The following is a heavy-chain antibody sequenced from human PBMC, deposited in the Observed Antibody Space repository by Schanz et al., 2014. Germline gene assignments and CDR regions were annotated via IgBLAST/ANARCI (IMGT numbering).Heavy chain of an antibody. Sequence: EVQLVESGGGLAQPGGSLRLSCAASGFTLSNYAMSWVRQAPGKGLEWVSALSEGGGGTHYADSVRGRFTISSDSSKNTLYLQMSSLRADDTAVYYCAKSQGSSFDSWGQGTLVTVSS. V-gene: IGHV3-23*04. CDR3: AKSQGSSFDS. J-gene: IGHJ4*02. CDR2: LSEGGGGT. D-gene: IGHD6-13*01. CDR1: GFTLSNYA.